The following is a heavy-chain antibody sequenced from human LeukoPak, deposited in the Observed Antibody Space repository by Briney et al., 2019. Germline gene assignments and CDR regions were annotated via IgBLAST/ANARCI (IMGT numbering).Heavy chain of an antibody. CDR1: GFTFSNYV. CDR3: ARPVRGYSYGFYGDY. CDR2: ISATGGTT. J-gene: IGHJ4*02. Sequence: GGSLRLSCAASGFTFSNYVMSWVRQAPGKGLEWVSSISATGGTTYYADSVKGRCTISRDNSKSTLYLQMNSLRAEDTAVYYCARPVRGYSYGFYGDYWGQGTLVTVSS. D-gene: IGHD5-18*01. V-gene: IGHV3-23*01.